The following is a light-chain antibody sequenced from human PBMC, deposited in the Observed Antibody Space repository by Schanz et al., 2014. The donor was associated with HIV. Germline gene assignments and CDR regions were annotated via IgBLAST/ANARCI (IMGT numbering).Light chain of an antibody. CDR1: QGISTY. V-gene: IGKV1-9*01. J-gene: IGKJ1*01. CDR2: SAS. Sequence: DIQLTQSPSFLSASVGDRVTISCRASQGISTYLAWYQQKPGKAPTLLIYSASTLQSGVPSRFSGSGSGTEFTLTISNLEPEDFAVYYCQQYGNSPRTFGQGTKVEI. CDR3: QQYGNSPRT.